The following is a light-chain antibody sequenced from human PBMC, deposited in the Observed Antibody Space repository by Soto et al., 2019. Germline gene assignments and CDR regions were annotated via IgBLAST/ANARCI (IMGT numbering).Light chain of an antibody. CDR1: QSISSW. Sequence: DIQMTQSPFTLSASVGDRVTITCRASQSISSWLAWYQQKPGKAPKLLIYQASSLESGVPSRFSGSVSGTEFTLTISSLQPDDFATYYCQQYNSFWTFGQGTKVEIK. J-gene: IGKJ1*01. CDR2: QAS. CDR3: QQYNSFWT. V-gene: IGKV1-5*03.